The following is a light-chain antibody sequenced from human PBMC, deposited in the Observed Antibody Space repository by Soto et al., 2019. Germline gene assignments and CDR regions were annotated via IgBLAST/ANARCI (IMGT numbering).Light chain of an antibody. V-gene: IGKV1-5*01. CDR3: QQYNSFWS. J-gene: IGKJ1*01. CDR1: QSISSW. CDR2: DAS. Sequence: DIQMTQSPSTLSASVGDRVTITCRASQSISSWLAWYQQKPGKAPKLLIYDASSLESGVPLRFSGSGSGTECTLSIIILRPDYFETYYCQQYNSFWSCGQGTKVEIK.